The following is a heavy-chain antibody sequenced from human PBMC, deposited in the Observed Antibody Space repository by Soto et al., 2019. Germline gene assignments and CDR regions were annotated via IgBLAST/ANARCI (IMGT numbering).Heavy chain of an antibody. Sequence: QLHLVQSGAVVKKPGASVTVSCSASGYPVTAYYMHWVRQAPGRGLEWMGGINPATGAAKYTQTCQGRVTMTRDTSTSTVFMELSGLTSEDTAVFYCARGGGVGVAGSAAFDMWGQGTLDTVSS. J-gene: IGHJ3*02. CDR3: ARGGGVGVAGSAAFDM. V-gene: IGHV1-2*02. CDR2: INPATGAA. D-gene: IGHD3-3*01. CDR1: GYPVTAYY.